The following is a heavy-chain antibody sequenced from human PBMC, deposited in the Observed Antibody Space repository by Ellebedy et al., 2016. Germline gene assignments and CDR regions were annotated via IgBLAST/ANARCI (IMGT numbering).Heavy chain of an antibody. J-gene: IGHJ4*02. CDR3: RQGHYADL. Sequence: GGSLRLXCTASGLNLNTFFMSWVRQAPGKGLEWVSTISAGSDTTRLADSVKGRFTISRDSSKNSVYLRMNNLRVEDTAVYYCRQGHYADLWGQGTLVTVSS. D-gene: IGHD4-17*01. V-gene: IGHV3-23*01. CDR1: GLNLNTFF. CDR2: ISAGSDTT.